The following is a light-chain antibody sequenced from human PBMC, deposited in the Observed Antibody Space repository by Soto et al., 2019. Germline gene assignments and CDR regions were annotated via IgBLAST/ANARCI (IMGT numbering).Light chain of an antibody. Sequence: EIMLTQSPGTLSLSPGERATLSCRASQSVSSSYLAWYQQKPGQAPRPLIYGASTRATGIPARFSGSGSGTDFTLTIGCLQSEDFATYYCQQYYTYPWTFGQGTKVDI. J-gene: IGKJ1*01. V-gene: IGKV3D-7*01. CDR1: QSVSSSY. CDR2: GAS. CDR3: QQYYTYPWT.